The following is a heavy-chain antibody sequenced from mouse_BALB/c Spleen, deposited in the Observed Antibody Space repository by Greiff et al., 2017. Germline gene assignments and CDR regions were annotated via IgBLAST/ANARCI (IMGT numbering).Heavy chain of an antibody. CDR1: GFTFNTNA. V-gene: IGHV10S3*01. CDR2: IRSKSNNYAT. CDR3: VRGSDGYYYFDY. J-gene: IGHJ2*01. Sequence: GGGLVQPKGSLKLSCAASGFTFNTNAMNWVRQAPGKGLEWVARIRSKSNNYATYYADSVKDRFTISRDDSQSMLYLQMNNLKTEDTAMYYCVRGSDGYYYFDYWGQGTTLTVSS. D-gene: IGHD2-3*01.